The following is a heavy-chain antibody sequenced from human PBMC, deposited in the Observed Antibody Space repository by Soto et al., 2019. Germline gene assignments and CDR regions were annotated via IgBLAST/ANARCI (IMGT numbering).Heavy chain of an antibody. J-gene: IGHJ4*02. CDR1: GFTFSSYA. V-gene: IGHV3-23*01. CDR2: MSGTGGST. CDR3: AKAGFSSGWSPSSFDY. Sequence: EVQLLESGGGLVQPGRSLRLSCAASGFTFSSYAMNWVRQAPGKGLEWVSAMSGTGGSTYYADSVKGRSTISRDNSKNTLYLQMNSLRVEDTAVFYCAKAGFSSGWSPSSFDYWGQGTLVTVSS. D-gene: IGHD6-19*01.